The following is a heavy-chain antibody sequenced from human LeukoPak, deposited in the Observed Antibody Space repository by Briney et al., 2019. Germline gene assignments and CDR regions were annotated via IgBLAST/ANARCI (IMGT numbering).Heavy chain of an antibody. Sequence: PSETLSLTCTVSGGSISSYYWSWIRQPPGKGLEWIGYIYYSWSTNYNPSLKSRVTISVDTSKNQFSLKLSSVTAADTAVYYCARVGSSSWNYHYYYMDVWGKGTTVTVSS. V-gene: IGHV4-59*01. CDR3: ARVGSSSWNYHYYYMDV. J-gene: IGHJ6*03. D-gene: IGHD6-13*01. CDR2: IYYSWST. CDR1: GGSISSYY.